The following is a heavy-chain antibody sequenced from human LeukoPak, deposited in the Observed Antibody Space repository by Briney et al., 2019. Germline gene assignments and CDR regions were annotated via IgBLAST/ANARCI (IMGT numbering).Heavy chain of an antibody. D-gene: IGHD4-17*01. V-gene: IGHV1-69*13. CDR3: ARSYGDYPPRPFDY. Sequence: SVKVSCKASGGTFSSYAISWVRQAPGQGLEWMGGIIPIFGTANYAQKFQGRVTIIADESTSTAYMELSSLRSEDTAVYYCARSYGDYPPRPFDYWGQGTLVTVSS. J-gene: IGHJ4*02. CDR2: IIPIFGTA. CDR1: GGTFSSYA.